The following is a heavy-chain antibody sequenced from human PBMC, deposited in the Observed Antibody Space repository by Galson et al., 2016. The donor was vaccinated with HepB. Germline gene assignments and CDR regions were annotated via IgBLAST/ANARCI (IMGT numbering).Heavy chain of an antibody. CDR1: GFSFSTSG. V-gene: IGHV3-23*01. D-gene: IGHD3-10*01. J-gene: IGHJ3*02. Sequence: SLRLSCAASGFSFSTSGMSWVRQTPGRGLEWVSGITGSGATTHYADSVKGRFTISRDNSKNTLYLYMNSLRAEDTAVYYCAKVVGRFGSGGDAFDIWGQGTMVTVSS. CDR2: ITGSGATT. CDR3: AKVVGRFGSGGDAFDI.